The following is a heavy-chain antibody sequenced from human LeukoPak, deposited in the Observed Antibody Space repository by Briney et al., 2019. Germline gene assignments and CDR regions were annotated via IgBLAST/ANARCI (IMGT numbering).Heavy chain of an antibody. CDR3: ARDMYYDFWSGYSPYYYGMDV. D-gene: IGHD3-3*01. Sequence: GGSLRLSCAASGFTFSSYSMNWVRQAPGKGLEWVSSISSSSSYIYYADSVKGRFTISRDNAKNSLYLQVNSLRAEDTAVYYCARDMYYDFWSGYSPYYYGMDVWGQGTTVTVSS. V-gene: IGHV3-21*01. J-gene: IGHJ6*02. CDR1: GFTFSSYS. CDR2: ISSSSSYI.